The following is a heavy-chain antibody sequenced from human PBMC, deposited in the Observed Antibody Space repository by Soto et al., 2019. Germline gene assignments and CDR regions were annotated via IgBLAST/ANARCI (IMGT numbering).Heavy chain of an antibody. CDR1: GGSISSSNW. CDR2: IYHSGST. Sequence: PSETLSLTCAVSGGSISSSNWWSWVRQPPGKGLEWIGEIYHSGSTNYNPSLKSRVTISVDKSKNQFSLKLSSVTAADTAVYYCXRAEVTAMVHLEYYFDYWGQGTLVTVSS. J-gene: IGHJ4*02. V-gene: IGHV4-4*02. CDR3: XRAEVTAMVHLEYYFDY. D-gene: IGHD5-18*01.